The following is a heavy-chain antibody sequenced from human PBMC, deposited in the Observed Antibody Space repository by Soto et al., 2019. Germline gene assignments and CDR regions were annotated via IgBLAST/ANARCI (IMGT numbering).Heavy chain of an antibody. J-gene: IGHJ4*02. CDR2: INHSGST. D-gene: IGHD3-3*01. CDR1: GGSFSGYY. CDR3: ASTNSIGAIFGVAPYYFNY. Sequence: QVHLKQWGAGLMKPSETLSLTCAVYGGSFSGYYRSWIRQPPGKGLEWSGEINHSGSTNYNPSLKSRVTISADTSKNQFSLKLSSVTAADTAVYYCASTNSIGAIFGVAPYYFNYWGQGTLVTVFS. V-gene: IGHV4-34*01.